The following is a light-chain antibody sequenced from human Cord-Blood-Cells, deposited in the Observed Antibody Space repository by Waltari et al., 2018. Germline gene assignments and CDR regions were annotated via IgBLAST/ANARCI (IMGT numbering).Light chain of an antibody. CDR2: DVS. V-gene: IGLV2-14*01. CDR3: SSYTSSSTWV. J-gene: IGLJ3*02. CDR1: SSSAGGFTY. Sequence: QSALTQPASVSGSPGQSITISCTGTSSSAGGFTYVSWYQQPPGKAPKLMIYDVSNRPSGVSNRFSGSKSGNTASLTISGLQADDEADYYCSSYTSSSTWVFGGGTKLTVL.